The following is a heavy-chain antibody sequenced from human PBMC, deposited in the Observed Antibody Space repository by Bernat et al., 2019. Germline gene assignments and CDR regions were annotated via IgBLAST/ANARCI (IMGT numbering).Heavy chain of an antibody. CDR1: GFTFSGSA. J-gene: IGHJ4*02. V-gene: IGHV3-73*01. D-gene: IGHD3-16*01. Sequence: EVQLVESGGGLVQPGGSLKLSCAASGFTFSGSAMHWVRQASGKGQEWVGRIRSKANSYATAYAASVKGRFTISRDDSKNTAYLQMNSLKTEDTAVYYCTGGSLYYFDYWGQGTLVTVSS. CDR3: TGGSLYYFDY. CDR2: IRSKANSYAT.